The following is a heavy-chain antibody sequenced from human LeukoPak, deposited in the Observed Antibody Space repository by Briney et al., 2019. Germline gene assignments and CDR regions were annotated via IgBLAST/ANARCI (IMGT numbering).Heavy chain of an antibody. CDR1: GYTLTELS. J-gene: IGHJ4*02. V-gene: IGHV1-24*01. Sequence: ASVKVSCKVSGYTLTELSMHWVRQAPGKGLEWMGGFDPEDGETIYAQKFQGRVTMTEDTSTDTAYMELSSLRSEDTAVYYCATEAYCGGDCPVEWSDYWGQGTLVTVSS. CDR2: FDPEDGET. D-gene: IGHD2-21*02. CDR3: ATEAYCGGDCPVEWSDY.